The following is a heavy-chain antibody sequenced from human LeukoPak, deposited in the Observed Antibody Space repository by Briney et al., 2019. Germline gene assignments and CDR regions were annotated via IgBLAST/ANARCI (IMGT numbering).Heavy chain of an antibody. J-gene: IGHJ3*01. V-gene: IGHV4-59*08. Sequence: SETLSLTCTVSGGSISGTYYWSWIRQPPGKGLEWVGYIYYTGTTDSNPSLKSRVTISLDTSKNQFSLNLSSVTAADTAVYYCARRWVYDKRAFDAWGQGTMVTVSS. CDR1: GGSISGTYY. CDR3: ARRWVYDKRAFDA. D-gene: IGHD3-16*01. CDR2: IYYTGTT.